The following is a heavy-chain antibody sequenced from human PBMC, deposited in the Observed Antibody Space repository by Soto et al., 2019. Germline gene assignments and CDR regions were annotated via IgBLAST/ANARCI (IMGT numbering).Heavy chain of an antibody. CDR3: ARDIDMAAAGNFDP. V-gene: IGHV1-3*01. D-gene: IGHD6-13*01. Sequence: ASVKVSCKASGYTFTSHAMHLVRQAPGQRLEWMGWINAGNGNTKYSQKFQGRVTITRDTSASTAYMELSSLRSEDTAVYYCARDIDMAAAGNFDPWGQGTLVTVSS. J-gene: IGHJ5*02. CDR2: INAGNGNT. CDR1: GYTFTSHA.